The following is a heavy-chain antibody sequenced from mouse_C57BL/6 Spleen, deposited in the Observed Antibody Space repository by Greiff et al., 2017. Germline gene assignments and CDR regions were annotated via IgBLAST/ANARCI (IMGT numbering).Heavy chain of an antibody. V-gene: IGHV14-4*01. CDR2: IDPENGDT. CDR3: TTAHFDY. Sequence: EVQLQQSGAELVRPGASVKLSCTASGFNIKDDYMHWVKQRPEQGLEWIRWIDPENGDTEYASKFQGKATITADTSSNTAYLQLSSLTSEDTAVYYCTTAHFDYWGQGTTLTVSS. J-gene: IGHJ2*01. CDR1: GFNIKDDY.